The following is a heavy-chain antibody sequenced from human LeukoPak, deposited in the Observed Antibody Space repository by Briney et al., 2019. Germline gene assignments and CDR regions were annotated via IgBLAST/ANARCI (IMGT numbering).Heavy chain of an antibody. CDR1: GFMVSSNW. Sequence: GGSLRLSCAASGFMVSSNWMSWVRLAPGKGLEWVANIKEDGTETYYVDSGKGRFTISRDNAKNSLYLQMNSLRVEDTAVYYCAKEGRSLQTYWGQGTLVTVSS. V-gene: IGHV3-7*03. CDR2: IKEDGTET. CDR3: AKEGRSLQTY. D-gene: IGHD5-24*01. J-gene: IGHJ4*02.